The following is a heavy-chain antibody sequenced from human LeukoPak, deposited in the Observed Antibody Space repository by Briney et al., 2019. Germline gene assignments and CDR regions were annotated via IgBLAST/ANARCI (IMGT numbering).Heavy chain of an antibody. CDR1: GYSISSGYY. CDR2: IYHSGST. D-gene: IGHD6-19*01. J-gene: IGHJ4*02. CDR3: ARIAVAGIN. Sequence: SETLSLTCTVSGYSISSGYYWGWIRQPPGKGLEWIGSIYHSGSTYYNPSLKSRVTISVDTSKNQFSLKLSSVTAADTAVYYCARIAVAGINWGQGTLVTVSS. V-gene: IGHV4-38-2*02.